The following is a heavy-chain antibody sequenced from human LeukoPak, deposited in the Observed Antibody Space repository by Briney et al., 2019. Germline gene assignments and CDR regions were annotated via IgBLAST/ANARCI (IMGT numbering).Heavy chain of an antibody. J-gene: IGHJ3*02. D-gene: IGHD2-8*02. CDR1: GGTFSSYA. CDR2: IIPIFGTA. Sequence: AASVKVSCKASGGTFSSYAISWVRQAPGQGLEWMGGIIPIFGTANYAQKLQGRVTMTTDTSTSTAYMELRSLRSDDTAVYYCARISLVATMGDAFDIWGQGTMVTVSS. CDR3: ARISLVATMGDAFDI. V-gene: IGHV1-69*05.